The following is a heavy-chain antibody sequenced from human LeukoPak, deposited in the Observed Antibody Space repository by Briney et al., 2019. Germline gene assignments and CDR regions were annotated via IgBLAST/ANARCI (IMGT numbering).Heavy chain of an antibody. CDR2: IYTSGST. Sequence: SETPSLTCTVSGGSINYYYWNWIRQPAGKGLEWIGRIYTSGSTNYSPSLKSRVSMSVDRSKNQFSLRLTSVTAADTAIYYCATNAGRVAAGAFDIWGQGTMVTVST. D-gene: IGHD6-19*01. J-gene: IGHJ3*02. CDR1: GGSINYYY. CDR3: ATNAGRVAAGAFDI. V-gene: IGHV4-4*07.